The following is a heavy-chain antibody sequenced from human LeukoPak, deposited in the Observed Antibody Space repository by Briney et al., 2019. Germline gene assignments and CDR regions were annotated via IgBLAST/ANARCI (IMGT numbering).Heavy chain of an antibody. J-gene: IGHJ4*02. CDR2: IWYDGTNK. CDR1: GFTFSSYG. D-gene: IGHD1-26*01. CDR3: ARGGAFGGSYPYHN. V-gene: IGHV3-33*01. Sequence: GSLRLSCAASGFTFSSYGMHWVRQAPGNGLEWVAVIWYDGTNKYYADSVKGRFTISRDNSKNTLYLQMNSLRAEDTAVYYCARGGAFGGSYPYHNWGQGTLVTVSS.